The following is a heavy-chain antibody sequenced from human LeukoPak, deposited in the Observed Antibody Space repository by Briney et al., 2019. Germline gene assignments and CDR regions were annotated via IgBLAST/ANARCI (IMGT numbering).Heavy chain of an antibody. Sequence: GGSLRLSCAASGFTFSSYAMSWVRQAPGKGLEWVSAISGSGGSTYYADSVKGRFTISRDNSKNTLYLQMNSLRAEDTAVYYCAKDHRPGIAAAGTGGFDYWDQGTLATVSS. D-gene: IGHD6-13*01. CDR2: ISGSGGST. CDR1: GFTFSSYA. J-gene: IGHJ4*02. V-gene: IGHV3-23*01. CDR3: AKDHRPGIAAAGTGGFDY.